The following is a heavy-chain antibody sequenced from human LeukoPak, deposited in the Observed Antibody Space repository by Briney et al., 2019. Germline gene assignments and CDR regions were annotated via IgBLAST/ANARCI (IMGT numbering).Heavy chain of an antibody. V-gene: IGHV4-4*09. CDR2: IYTSGST. CDR3: ARGVSSSGSYNWFDP. J-gene: IGHJ5*02. CDR1: GGSISSYY. D-gene: IGHD3-10*01. Sequence: SETLSFTCTVSGGSISSYYWSWIRQPPGKGLEWIGYIYTSGSTNYNPSLKSRVTISVDTSKNQFSLKLSSVTAADTAVYYCARGVSSSGSYNWFDPWGQGTLVTVSS.